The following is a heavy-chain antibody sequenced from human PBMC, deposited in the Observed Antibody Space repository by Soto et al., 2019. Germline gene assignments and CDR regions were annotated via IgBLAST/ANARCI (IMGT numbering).Heavy chain of an antibody. Sequence: PGGSLRLSCAASGFTFSSYAMSWVRQAPGKGLECVSAISSSGGSTYYANSVKGRFTISRDNSKNTLYLQMGSLTSEDTAIYYCARRILGGVTAYDSWGQGTQVTVSS. CDR2: ISSSGGST. D-gene: IGHD3-3*01. V-gene: IGHV3-64*01. J-gene: IGHJ4*02. CDR1: GFTFSSYA. CDR3: ARRILGGVTAYDS.